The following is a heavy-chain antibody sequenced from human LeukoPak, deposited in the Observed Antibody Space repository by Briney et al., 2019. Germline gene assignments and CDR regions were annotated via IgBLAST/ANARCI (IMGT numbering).Heavy chain of an antibody. CDR1: GGSFRGYY. Sequence: PSETLSLTCAVYGGSFRGYYWSWIRQPPGKGLEWIGEINHSGSTNYNPSLKSRVTISVDTSKNQFSLKLSSVTAADTAVYYCARHNGYATYYYYYGMDVWGQGTTVTVSS. V-gene: IGHV4-34*01. CDR2: INHSGST. J-gene: IGHJ6*02. CDR3: ARHNGYATYYYYYGMDV. D-gene: IGHD2-8*01.